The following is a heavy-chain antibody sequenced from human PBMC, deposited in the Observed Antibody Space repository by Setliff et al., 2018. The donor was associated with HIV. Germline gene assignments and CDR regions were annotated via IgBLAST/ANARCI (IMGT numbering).Heavy chain of an antibody. V-gene: IGHV3-33*08. Sequence: LRLSCAASGFTFSNYWMSWVRQAPGKGLEWVAVIWYDGSNKYYGDSVKGRFTISRDNSKNTLYLQMNSLKTEDTAVYYCTTFSSGFSSDSVDYWGQGTLVTVSS. J-gene: IGHJ4*02. CDR3: TTFSSGFSSDSVDY. CDR2: IWYDGSNK. D-gene: IGHD6-25*01. CDR1: GFTFSNYW.